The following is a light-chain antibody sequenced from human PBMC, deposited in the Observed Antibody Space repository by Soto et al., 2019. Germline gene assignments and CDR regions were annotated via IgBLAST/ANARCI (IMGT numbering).Light chain of an antibody. CDR1: STDVGSYNL. J-gene: IGLJ1*01. V-gene: IGLV2-23*01. Sequence: QSVLTQPASVSGSPGQSITIYCTGTSTDVGSYNLVSWYQQRPGKAPKLIIYEGARRPSGVSYRFSGSKSANTASLTISGLQAEDEADYYCCSYAGRSRYVFGTGTKVTVL. CDR3: CSYAGRSRYV. CDR2: EGA.